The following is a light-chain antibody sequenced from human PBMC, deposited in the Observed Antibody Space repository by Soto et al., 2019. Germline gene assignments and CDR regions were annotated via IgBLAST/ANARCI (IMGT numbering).Light chain of an antibody. CDR3: QSYDSSLSGSEV. Sequence: VLTQPPSVSGAPGQRVTISCTGSSSNIGAGHDVHWYQHLPGTTPKLLIYGNGNRPSGVPDRFSGSKSGTSASLAITGLQAEDEAYYYCQSYDSSLSGSEVFGTGTKVTVL. CDR1: SSNIGAGHD. V-gene: IGLV1-40*01. CDR2: GNG. J-gene: IGLJ1*01.